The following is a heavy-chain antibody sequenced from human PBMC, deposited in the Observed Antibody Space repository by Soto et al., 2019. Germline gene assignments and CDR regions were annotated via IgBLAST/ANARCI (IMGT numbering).Heavy chain of an antibody. J-gene: IGHJ6*03. Sequence: GGSLRLSCAASGFTFSSYSMNWVRQAPGKGLEWVSSISSSSSYIYYADSVKGRFTISRDNAKNSLYLQMNSLRAEDTAVYYCARDGFDVARPYYYYYMDVWGKGTTVTVSS. CDR3: ARDGFDVARPYYYYYMDV. V-gene: IGHV3-21*01. CDR2: ISSSSSYI. D-gene: IGHD6-6*01. CDR1: GFTFSSYS.